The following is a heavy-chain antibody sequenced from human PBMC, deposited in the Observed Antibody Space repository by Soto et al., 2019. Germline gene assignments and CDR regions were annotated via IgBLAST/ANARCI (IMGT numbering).Heavy chain of an antibody. D-gene: IGHD1-26*01. J-gene: IGHJ4*02. CDR3: ARDGGRHSGGIDY. CDR2: IIPIFGTA. V-gene: IGHV1-69*01. Sequence: QVQLVQSGAEVKKPGSSVKVSCKASGGTFSSYSINWVRQAPGQGIEWMGEIIPIFGTANYAQKFQGRVTITADESTSTASMELSSLRSEDRAVYYCARDGGRHSGGIDYWGQGTLVTVSS. CDR1: GGTFSSYS.